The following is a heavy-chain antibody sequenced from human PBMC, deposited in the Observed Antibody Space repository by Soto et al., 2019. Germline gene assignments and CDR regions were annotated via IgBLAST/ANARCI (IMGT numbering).Heavy chain of an antibody. J-gene: IGHJ6*03. CDR2: ISWNSGSI. CDR3: AKDIKLNPYYYYYMDV. CDR1: GFTFDDYA. Sequence: EVQLVESGGGLVQPGRSLRLSCAASGFTFDDYAMHWVRQAPGKGLEWVSGISWNSGSIGYADSVKRRFTISRDNAKNSLYLQMNSLRAEDTALYYCAKDIKLNPYYYYYMDVWGKGTTVTVSS. V-gene: IGHV3-9*01. D-gene: IGHD1-1*01.